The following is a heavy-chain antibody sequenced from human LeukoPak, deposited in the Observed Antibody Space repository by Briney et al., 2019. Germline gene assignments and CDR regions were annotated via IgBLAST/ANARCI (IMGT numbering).Heavy chain of an antibody. V-gene: IGHV4-4*02. J-gene: IGHJ6*04. CDR1: GGSINSNNW. Sequence: SETLSLTCAVSGGSINSNNWWSWVRQPPGKGLEWIGDIYHSGSTKYNPSLKSRVTISVDKSKNQFSLQLNSVTPEDTAVYYCARDSLLVRSYSVWGKGTTVTVSS. CDR3: ARDSLLVRSYSV. D-gene: IGHD6-6*01. CDR2: IYHSGST.